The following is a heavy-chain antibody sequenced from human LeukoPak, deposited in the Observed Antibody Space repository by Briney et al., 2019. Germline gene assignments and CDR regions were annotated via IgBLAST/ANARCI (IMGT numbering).Heavy chain of an antibody. CDR2: IKQDGSEK. Sequence: GGSLRLSCAASGFTFSSYWMSWVRQAPGKVREWVANIKQDGSEKYYVDSVKGRFTLSRDNAKNSLYLQMNSLRAEDTAVYYCARDVYDILTGPRFDPWGQGTLVTVSS. CDR3: ARDVYDILTGPRFDP. J-gene: IGHJ5*02. CDR1: GFTFSSYW. D-gene: IGHD3-9*01. V-gene: IGHV3-7*04.